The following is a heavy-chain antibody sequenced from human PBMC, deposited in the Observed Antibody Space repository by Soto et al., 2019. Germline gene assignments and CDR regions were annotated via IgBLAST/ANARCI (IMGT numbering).Heavy chain of an antibody. CDR3: VKDGSSGWPYYYGLDV. J-gene: IGHJ6*02. V-gene: IGHV3-30*18. CDR1: GFTFSSYG. D-gene: IGHD6-19*01. Sequence: ESGGGGVPPGRSLRLSCAASGFTFSSYGMHWVRQAPGKGLEWVAVISYDGRNKYYADSVKGRFTISRDNSKNTLYLQMSSLRAEDTAVYYCVKDGSSGWPYYYGLDVWGQGTTVTVSS. CDR2: ISYDGRNK.